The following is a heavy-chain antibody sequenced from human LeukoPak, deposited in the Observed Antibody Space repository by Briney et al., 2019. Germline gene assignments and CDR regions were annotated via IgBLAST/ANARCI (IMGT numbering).Heavy chain of an antibody. D-gene: IGHD1-26*01. Sequence: GGSLRLSCAASGFTLSYYGMHWVRQAPGKGLEWVAFIRYDESKKFYGDSVKGRFTISRDNSKNTLYLQMNSLRTEDTAVYYCAKSHLPNAYSGTYYCDYWAREPWSPSPQ. J-gene: IGHJ4*02. V-gene: IGHV3-30*02. CDR1: GFTLSYYG. CDR2: IRYDESKK. CDR3: AKSHLPNAYSGTYYCDY.